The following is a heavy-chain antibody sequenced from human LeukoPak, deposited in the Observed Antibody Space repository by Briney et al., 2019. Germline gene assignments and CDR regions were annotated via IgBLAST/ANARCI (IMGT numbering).Heavy chain of an antibody. Sequence: GGSLRLSCAATGLSVSSNFMSWVRQAPGKGLEWVSVIYGGGSTYYADSVKGRFTISRDTPKNTLYLQMNSLRVEDTAVYYCAGWAVGWYGEDSWGQGTLVTVSS. J-gene: IGHJ4*02. CDR2: IYGGGST. V-gene: IGHV3-53*01. CDR1: GLSVSSNF. CDR3: AGWAVGWYGEDS. D-gene: IGHD6-19*01.